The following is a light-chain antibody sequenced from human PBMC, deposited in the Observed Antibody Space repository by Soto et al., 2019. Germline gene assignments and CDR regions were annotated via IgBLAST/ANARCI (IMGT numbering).Light chain of an antibody. J-gene: IGKJ1*01. V-gene: IGKV1-5*01. CDR3: QHYNSYPWT. CDR2: DAS. CDR1: QSISSW. Sequence: DIQMTQSPSTLSASVGDRVTITLLASQSISSWLAWYQQKPGKAPKLLIYDASSLESGVPSRFSGSGSGTEFTLTISSLQPGDFATYYCQHYNSYPWTFGQGTKVDIK.